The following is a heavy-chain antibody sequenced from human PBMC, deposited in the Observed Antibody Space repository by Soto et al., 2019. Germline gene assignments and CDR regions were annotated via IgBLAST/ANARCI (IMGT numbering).Heavy chain of an antibody. CDR3: ARETAYFDS. Sequence: QLVESGGGVVQPGGSLRLSCAASGFTFSAYPMNWVRQAPGKGLEWVSSIRTISSDIYFADSVRGRFTISRDNARNSLYLQMTSLRDEDTAVYYCARETAYFDSWGQGTVVTVSS. CDR2: IRTISSDI. V-gene: IGHV3-48*02. J-gene: IGHJ4*02. CDR1: GFTFSAYP.